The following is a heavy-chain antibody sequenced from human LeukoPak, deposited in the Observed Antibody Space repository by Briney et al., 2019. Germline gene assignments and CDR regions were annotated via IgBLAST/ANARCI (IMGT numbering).Heavy chain of an antibody. J-gene: IGHJ4*02. D-gene: IGHD3-3*01. CDR3: ARSGTIFGVVNPALIIDY. CDR2: INHSGST. Sequence: TASETLSLTCAVYGGSFSGYYWSWIRQPPGKGLEWIGEINHSGSTNYNPSLKSRVTISVDTSKNQFSLKLSSVTAADTAVYYCARSGTIFGVVNPALIIDYWGQGTLVTVSS. V-gene: IGHV4-34*01. CDR1: GGSFSGYY.